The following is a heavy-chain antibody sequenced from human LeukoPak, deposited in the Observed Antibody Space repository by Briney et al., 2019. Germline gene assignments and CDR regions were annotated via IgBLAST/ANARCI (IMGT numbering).Heavy chain of an antibody. V-gene: IGHV3-74*01. CDR1: GFTFSNYW. Sequence: PGGSLRLSCAASGFTFSNYWMYWVRQAPGKGLVWLSRINTDGSSTSYADSVKGRFTISRDNSRNTLYLQMNSLRAEDTAVYYCAKSRYYYDSSGYYPPFDYWGQGTLVTVSS. CDR2: INTDGSST. D-gene: IGHD3-22*01. CDR3: AKSRYYYDSSGYYPPFDY. J-gene: IGHJ4*02.